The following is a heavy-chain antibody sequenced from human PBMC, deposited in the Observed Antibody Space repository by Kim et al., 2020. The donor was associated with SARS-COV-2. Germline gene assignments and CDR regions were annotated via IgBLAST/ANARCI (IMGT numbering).Heavy chain of an antibody. D-gene: IGHD2-15*01. CDR2: NK. J-gene: IGHJ4*02. V-gene: IGHV3-30-3*01. CDR3: ASSFYDANDY. Sequence: NKYDADSVKGRFTISRDNSKNALDLQMNSLRAEDTAVYYCASSFYDANDYWGQGTLVTVSS.